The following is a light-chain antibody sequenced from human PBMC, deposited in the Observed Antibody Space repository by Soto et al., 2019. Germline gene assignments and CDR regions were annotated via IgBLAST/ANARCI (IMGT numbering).Light chain of an antibody. CDR3: QQYYSYPFT. V-gene: IGKV1-8*01. CDR2: AAS. Sequence: AIRMTQSPSSLSASTGDRVTITCRASQGISSYLAWYQQKPGKAPKLLIYAASTLQSGVPSRSSGSGSGTDFTPTITCLQSEDFATYYCQQYYSYPFTFGPGTKVYIK. J-gene: IGKJ3*01. CDR1: QGISSY.